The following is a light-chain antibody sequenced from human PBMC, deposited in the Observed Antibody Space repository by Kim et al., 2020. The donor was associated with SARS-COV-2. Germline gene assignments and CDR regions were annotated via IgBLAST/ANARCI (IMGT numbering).Light chain of an antibody. CDR2: AAS. V-gene: IGKV1-27*01. Sequence: DIQMTQSPSSLSVSVGDRVTITCRASQGIGNYLAWYQQKPGKVPKLLIYAASTLQSGVPSRFSGSGSETDFTLTISSLQPEDVAAYYCQKYNSAPPWTFGQGTKVDIK. J-gene: IGKJ1*01. CDR3: QKYNSAPPWT. CDR1: QGIGNY.